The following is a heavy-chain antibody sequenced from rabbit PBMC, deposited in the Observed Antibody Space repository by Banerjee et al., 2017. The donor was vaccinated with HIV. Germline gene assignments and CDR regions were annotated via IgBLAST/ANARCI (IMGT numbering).Heavy chain of an antibody. J-gene: IGHJ4*01. Sequence: QSLEESGGDLVKPGASLTLTCTASGFSFSSDCYMCWVRQAPGKGLEWIACIYAGSSGSTYYASWAKGRFTISKTSSTTATLQMTSLTAADTATYFCARSAGSVYWGNDLWGPGTLVTVS. D-gene: IGHD8-1*01. CDR2: IYAGSSGST. CDR3: ARSAGSVYWGNDL. V-gene: IGHV1S40*01. CDR1: GFSFSSDCY.